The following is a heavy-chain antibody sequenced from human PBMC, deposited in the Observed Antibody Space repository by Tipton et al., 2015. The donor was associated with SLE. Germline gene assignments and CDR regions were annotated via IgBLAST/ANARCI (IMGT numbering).Heavy chain of an antibody. D-gene: IGHD5-24*01. CDR2: MYYSGNT. Sequence: TLSLTCTVSGVSTSSRTYYWGWIRQPPGKGLEWIGSMYYSGNTYYNPSLKTRVTISVDTSKNQFSLKLTSVNAADTAVYYCARNLGPEWMATKRGYFDLWGRGTLVSVSS. J-gene: IGHJ2*01. V-gene: IGHV4-39*01. CDR1: GVSTSSRTYY. CDR3: ARNLGPEWMATKRGYFDL.